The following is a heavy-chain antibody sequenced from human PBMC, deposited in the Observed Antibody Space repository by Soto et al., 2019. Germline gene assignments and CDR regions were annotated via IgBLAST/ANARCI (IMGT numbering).Heavy chain of an antibody. V-gene: IGHV4-34*01. D-gene: IGHD6-19*01. Sequence: SETLSLTCAVYGGSFSGYYWSRIRQPPGKGLEWIGEINHSGSTNYNPSLKSRVTISVDTSKNQFSLKLSSVTAADTAVYYCARESKGWYYYYGMDVWGQGTTVTVSS. CDR2: INHSGST. CDR1: GGSFSGYY. J-gene: IGHJ6*02. CDR3: ARESKGWYYYYGMDV.